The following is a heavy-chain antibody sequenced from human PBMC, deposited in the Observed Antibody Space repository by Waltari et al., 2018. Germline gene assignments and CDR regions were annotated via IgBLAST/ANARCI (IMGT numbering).Heavy chain of an antibody. CDR1: GFTFSSYS. J-gene: IGHJ4*02. V-gene: IGHV3-21*01. CDR2: ISSSSSYI. Sequence: EVQLVESGGGLVKPGGSLRLSCAASGFTFSSYSMNWVSQAPGKGLEWVSSISSSSSYIYYAESVKGRFTISRDNAKNSLYLQMNSLRAEDTAVYYCARAAAAFYFDYWGQGTLVTVSS. CDR3: ARAAAAFYFDY. D-gene: IGHD2-15*01.